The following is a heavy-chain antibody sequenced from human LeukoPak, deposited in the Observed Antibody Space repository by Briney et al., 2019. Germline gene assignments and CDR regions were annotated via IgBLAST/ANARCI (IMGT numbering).Heavy chain of an antibody. Sequence: GRSLRLSCAASGFTFSSYGMHWVRQAPGKGLEWVAVISYDGSNKYYADPVKGRFTISRDNSKNTLYLQMNSLRAEDTAVYYCAKGPYSSSWYEIDYWDQGTLVTVSS. J-gene: IGHJ4*02. D-gene: IGHD6-13*01. V-gene: IGHV3-30*18. CDR1: GFTFSSYG. CDR2: ISYDGSNK. CDR3: AKGPYSSSWYEIDY.